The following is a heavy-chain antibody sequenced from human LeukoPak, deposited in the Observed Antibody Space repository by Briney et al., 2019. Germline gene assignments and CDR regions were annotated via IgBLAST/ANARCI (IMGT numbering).Heavy chain of an antibody. CDR3: ARLHYGGNYGYYYYYMDV. CDR1: GYSISSGYY. J-gene: IGHJ6*03. Sequence: SETLSLTCTVSGYSISSGYYWGWIRQPPGKGLEWIGSIYHSGSTYYNPSLKSRVTISVDTSKNQFSLKLSSVTAADTAVYYCARLHYGGNYGYYYYYMDVWGKGTTVTISS. CDR2: IYHSGST. V-gene: IGHV4-38-2*02. D-gene: IGHD4-23*01.